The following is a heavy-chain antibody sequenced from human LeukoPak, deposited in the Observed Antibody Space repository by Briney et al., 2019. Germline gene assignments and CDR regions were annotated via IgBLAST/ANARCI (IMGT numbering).Heavy chain of an antibody. CDR2: ISSNGYST. Sequence: GGSLRLSCAASGFTFSSYAMHWVRQAPGKGLEYVSTISSNGYSTYYANSVKGRFTISRDNSKNTLYLQMGSLRAEDMAVYYCAREGYYSGMDVWGQGTTVTVSS. CDR1: GFTFSSYA. V-gene: IGHV3-64*01. CDR3: AREGYYSGMDV. J-gene: IGHJ6*02.